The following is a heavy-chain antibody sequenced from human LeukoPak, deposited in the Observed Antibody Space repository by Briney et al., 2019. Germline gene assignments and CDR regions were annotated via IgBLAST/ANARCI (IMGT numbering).Heavy chain of an antibody. J-gene: IGHJ5*02. CDR3: ARPYCYDSRIGP. CDR1: GGSISSGDYY. Sequence: PSETLSLTCTVSGGSISSGDYYWSWIRQPPGKGLEWIGYMYYSGSTYYNPSLKSRVTISVDTSKNQFSLKLSSVTAADTAVYYCARPYCYDSRIGPWGQGTLVTVSS. D-gene: IGHD3-22*01. CDR2: MYYSGST. V-gene: IGHV4-30-4*01.